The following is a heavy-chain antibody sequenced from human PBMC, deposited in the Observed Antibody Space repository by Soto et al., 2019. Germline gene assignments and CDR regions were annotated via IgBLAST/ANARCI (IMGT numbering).Heavy chain of an antibody. CDR2: NSSSGSTI. J-gene: IGHJ5*02. CDR1: GFTFSDYY. CDR3: ARRRLYGHNWFDP. V-gene: IGHV3-11*01. Sequence: QVQLVESGGGLVKPGGSLRLSCAASGFTFSDYYMSWIRQAPGKGLEWVSYNSSSGSTIYYADSVKGRFTITRDNAKNALYLQMNCLRAEDTAVYYCARRRLYGHNWFDPWGQGTLVTVSS. D-gene: IGHD2-8*01.